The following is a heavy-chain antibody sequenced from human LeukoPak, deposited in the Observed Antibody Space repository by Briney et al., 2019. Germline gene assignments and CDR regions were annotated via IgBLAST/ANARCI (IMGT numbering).Heavy chain of an antibody. CDR2: IYTSGST. CDR3: ARDPRWPQRALYFDY. Sequence: SETLSLTCTVSGGSISSGSYYWSWIRQPAGKGLEWIGRIYTSGSTNYNPSLKSRVTISVDTSKNQFSLKLSSVTAADTAVYYCARDPRWPQRALYFDYWGQGTLVTVSS. D-gene: IGHD5-24*01. J-gene: IGHJ4*02. CDR1: GGSISSGSYY. V-gene: IGHV4-61*02.